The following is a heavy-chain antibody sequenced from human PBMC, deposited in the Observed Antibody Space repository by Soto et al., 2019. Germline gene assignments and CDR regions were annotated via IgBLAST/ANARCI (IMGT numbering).Heavy chain of an antibody. Sequence: EVQLVESGGGLVQPGGSLRLSCAASGFTFSSYSMNWVRQAPGKGLEWVSYISSSSSTIYYADSVKGRFTISRDNAKTSLYRQINSRRDEDRAVYYCARDPTVRWLSVFDSGGQEPLVPVSS. CDR1: GFTFSSYS. V-gene: IGHV3-48*02. CDR3: ARDPTVRWLSVFDS. J-gene: IGHJ4*02. D-gene: IGHD4-17*01. CDR2: ISSSSSTI.